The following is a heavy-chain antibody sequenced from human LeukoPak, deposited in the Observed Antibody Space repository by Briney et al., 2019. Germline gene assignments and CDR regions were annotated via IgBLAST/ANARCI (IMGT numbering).Heavy chain of an antibody. CDR1: GFTFDDYV. CDR3: VKRGAGDYFDS. CDR2: ISWNSGSI. J-gene: IGHJ4*02. D-gene: IGHD1-26*01. Sequence: PGGSLRLSCAASGFTFDDYVMHWVRQSPGKGLEWVSSISWNSGSIGYADSVKGRFTISRDNAKNSLYLQMNSLRADDMALYYCVKRGAGDYFDSWGQGTLVTVSS. V-gene: IGHV3-9*03.